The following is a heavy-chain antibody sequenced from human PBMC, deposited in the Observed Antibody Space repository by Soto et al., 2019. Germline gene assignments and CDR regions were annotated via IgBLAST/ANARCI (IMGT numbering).Heavy chain of an antibody. Sequence: SQTLSLTCAISGDSVSSNSAAWNWIRQSPSRGLEWLGRTYYRSKWYNDYAVSVKSRITINPDTSKNQFSLQLNSVTPEDPAVYYCARGDERITIFGVVIPKGYFDYWGQGTLVTVSS. CDR1: GDSVSSNSAA. V-gene: IGHV6-1*01. CDR3: ARGDERITIFGVVIPKGYFDY. CDR2: TYYRSKWYN. J-gene: IGHJ4*02. D-gene: IGHD3-3*01.